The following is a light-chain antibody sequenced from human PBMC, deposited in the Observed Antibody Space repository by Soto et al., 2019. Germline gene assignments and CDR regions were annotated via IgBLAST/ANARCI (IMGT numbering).Light chain of an antibody. CDR2: GAS. V-gene: IGKV3-15*01. CDR1: QSVGSN. J-gene: IGKJ4*01. Sequence: EIVMTQSPDTLSVSPGERATLSCRASQSVGSNLAWYQQKSGQTPRLLIYGASTRATDIPARFSGSGSGTEFTLTISSLQSEDFAVYYCQQYDNWPLTFGGGTKVEIK. CDR3: QQYDNWPLT.